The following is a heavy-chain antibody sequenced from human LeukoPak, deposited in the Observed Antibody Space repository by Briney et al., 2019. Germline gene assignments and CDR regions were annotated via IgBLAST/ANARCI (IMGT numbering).Heavy chain of an antibody. J-gene: IGHJ6*02. D-gene: IGHD4-17*01. Sequence: PSETLSLTCTVSGGSIRSSGYYWGWFRQSPGKGLEWIGTVYYSESAYYNPSLKSRVSISVDTSMYHFSLKLSSVTAADTAVYYCARHLDGDRYYYYYGMDVWGQGTTVTVS. CDR3: ARHLDGDRYYYYYGMDV. CDR1: GGSIRSSGYY. CDR2: VYYSESA. V-gene: IGHV4-39*01.